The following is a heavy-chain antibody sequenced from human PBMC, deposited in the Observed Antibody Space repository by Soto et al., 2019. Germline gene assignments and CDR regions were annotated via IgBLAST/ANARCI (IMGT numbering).Heavy chain of an antibody. CDR2: IRDSGHST. V-gene: IGHV3-23*01. Sequence: EVQLLESGGGLVQPGGSLRLSCAASGFTFSTYSMTWSPQPQGRGLEWVSTIRDSGHSTHYADSVRGRFAISRDNSKNTLFLQMNSLRAEDTAVYYCARVKAQILSSGWYGGDDIWGQGTMVTVSS. J-gene: IGHJ3*02. CDR3: ARVKAQILSSGWYGGDDI. D-gene: IGHD6-19*01. CDR1: GFTFSTYS.